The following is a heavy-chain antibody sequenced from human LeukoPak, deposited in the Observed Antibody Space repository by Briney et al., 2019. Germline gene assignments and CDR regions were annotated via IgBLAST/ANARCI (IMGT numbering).Heavy chain of an antibody. CDR2: ISSSGSYI. CDR1: GFTLSSXX. J-gene: IGHJ4*02. V-gene: IGHV3-21*06. CDR3: ARWYFDY. Sequence: GGSLRLSCAASGFTLSSXXXNWVXXXXXXXLEWVSSISSSGSYIYYADLVKGRFTISRDNAENSLYLQMNSLRAEDTAVYYCARWYFDYWGQGTLVTVSS.